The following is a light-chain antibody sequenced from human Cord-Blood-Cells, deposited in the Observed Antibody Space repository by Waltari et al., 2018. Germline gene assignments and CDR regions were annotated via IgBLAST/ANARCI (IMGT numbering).Light chain of an antibody. CDR1: QGISNY. CDR3: QKYNSAPWT. CDR2: AAS. J-gene: IGKJ1*01. Sequence: IQMTQSPSSLSASVGARVTITCRASQGISNYLAWYQQKPGKVPKLLSYAASTLQSGVPSRFSGSGSGTDFTLTISSLQPEDVATYCCQKYNSAPWTFGQGTKVEIK. V-gene: IGKV1-27*01.